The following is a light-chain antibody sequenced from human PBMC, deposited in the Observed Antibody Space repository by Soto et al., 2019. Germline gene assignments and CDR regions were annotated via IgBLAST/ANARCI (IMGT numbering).Light chain of an antibody. Sequence: QSVLTQPASVSGSPRQSITISCAGTSSDVGSYNLVSWYQQHPGKAPKLIIYEGTKRPAGVSIRFSGSKSGNTASLTISGLKTEDEADYYCCSYAGNSTWLFGGGTKVTVL. CDR3: CSYAGNSTWL. J-gene: IGLJ3*02. CDR1: SSDVGSYNL. CDR2: EGT. V-gene: IGLV2-23*01.